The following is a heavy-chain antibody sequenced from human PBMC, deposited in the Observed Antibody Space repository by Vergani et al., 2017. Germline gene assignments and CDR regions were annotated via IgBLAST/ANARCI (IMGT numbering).Heavy chain of an antibody. Sequence: QVQLQESGPGLVKPSETLSLTCAVSGYSISSGYYWSWIRQPAGKGLEWIGRIYTSGSTNYNPSLKSRVTISVDTSKNQFSLKLSSVTAADTAVYYCARGPGGTREDYWGQGTLVTVSS. D-gene: IGHD3-16*01. CDR1: GYSISSGYY. CDR2: IYTSGST. V-gene: IGHV4-61*02. CDR3: ARGPGGTREDY. J-gene: IGHJ4*02.